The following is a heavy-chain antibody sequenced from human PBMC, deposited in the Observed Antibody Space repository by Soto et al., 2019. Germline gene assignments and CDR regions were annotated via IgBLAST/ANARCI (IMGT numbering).Heavy chain of an antibody. D-gene: IGHD1-26*01. V-gene: IGHV3-48*03. CDR1: GFTFSSYE. CDR3: ARDVSGNDYVSGVNDDAFDI. CDR2: IVGGGTPV. Sequence: PGGSLRLSCAASGFTFSSYEMNWVRQAPGKGLEWVSYIVGGGTPVYYADSVKGCFTISRDNAKNSLSLQMNSLRAEDTAVYFCARDVSGNDYVSGVNDDAFDIWGQGTTVTVS. J-gene: IGHJ3*02.